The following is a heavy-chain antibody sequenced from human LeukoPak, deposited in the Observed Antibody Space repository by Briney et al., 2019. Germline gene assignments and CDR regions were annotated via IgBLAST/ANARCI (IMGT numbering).Heavy chain of an antibody. D-gene: IGHD3-10*01. CDR2: INSNGDT. CDR1: GGSISSYN. CDR3: ARDRGLDGSDQLDS. Sequence: SETLSLTCTVSGGSISSYNWIWIRQPAGKGLEWIGRINSNGDTVYNPSLKSRATMSLDMTNNQFSLKLSSVTAADTAVYYCARDRGLDGSDQLDSWGPGTLVTVSS. J-gene: IGHJ5*01. V-gene: IGHV4-4*07.